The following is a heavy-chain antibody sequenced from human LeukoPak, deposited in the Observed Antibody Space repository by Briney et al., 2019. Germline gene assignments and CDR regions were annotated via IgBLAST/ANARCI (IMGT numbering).Heavy chain of an antibody. V-gene: IGHV1-2*02. CDR1: GGTFSSYA. J-gene: IGHJ4*02. Sequence: GASVKVSCKASGGTFSSYAISWVRQAPGQGLEWMGWINPNNGGTNYAQKFQGRVTMTRDTSISTAYMEVSRLRSDDTAVYYCARAAPLLMRLGYWGQGTLVTVSS. CDR2: INPNNGGT. CDR3: ARAAPLLMRLGY.